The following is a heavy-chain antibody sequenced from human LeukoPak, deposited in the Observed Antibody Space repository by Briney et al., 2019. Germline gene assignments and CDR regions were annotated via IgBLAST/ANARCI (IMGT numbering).Heavy chain of an antibody. J-gene: IGHJ4*02. CDR3: SRAWLQPYFFDY. CDR2: IYYSGST. V-gene: IGHV4-59*01. D-gene: IGHD5-24*01. Sequence: SETLSLSCTVSGGSISSYYWSWIRQPPGKGLEWIGYIYYSGSTNYNPSLKSRVTISVDTSKNQFSLKLSSVTTADTAVYYCSRAWLQPYFFDYWGQGTLVTVSS. CDR1: GGSISSYY.